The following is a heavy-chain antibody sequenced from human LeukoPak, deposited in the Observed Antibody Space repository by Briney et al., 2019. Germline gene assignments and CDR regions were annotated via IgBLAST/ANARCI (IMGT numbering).Heavy chain of an antibody. J-gene: IGHJ4*02. CDR1: GYPFTGYY. Sequence: ASVKVSCKASGYPFTGYYMHWVRLAPGQGLEWMGWINPNSGGTNYAQKFQGRVTMTRDTSISAAYMELSRLRSDDTAVYYCARDLLATISYYFDYWDQGTLVSVSS. D-gene: IGHD2/OR15-2a*01. CDR3: ARDLLATISYYFDY. V-gene: IGHV1-2*02. CDR2: INPNSGGT.